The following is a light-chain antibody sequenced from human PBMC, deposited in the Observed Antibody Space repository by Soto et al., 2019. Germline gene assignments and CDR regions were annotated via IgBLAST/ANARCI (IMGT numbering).Light chain of an antibody. CDR3: QQYNNWPSLT. Sequence: EIVLTQSPGTLSFSPGERATLSSKASQSITSTYLAWYQQKTGQAPRLLIYGVSSRATGVPDRFSGSGSGTDFTLTISSLQSEDFAVYYCQQYNNWPSLTFGGGTKVDIK. CDR2: GVS. V-gene: IGKV3-20*01. CDR1: QSITSTY. J-gene: IGKJ4*01.